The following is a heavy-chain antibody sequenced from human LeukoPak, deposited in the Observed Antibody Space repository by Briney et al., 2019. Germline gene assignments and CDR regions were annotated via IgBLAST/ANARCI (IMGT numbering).Heavy chain of an antibody. J-gene: IGHJ4*02. CDR3: AGHTNSFDY. V-gene: IGHV4-59*08. CDR2: IYYSGST. CDR1: GGSIRSYY. Sequence: SETLSLTCTVSGGSIRSYYWSWIRQPPGKGLEWIGYIYYSGSTNYNPSLKGRVTILVDTSKNQFSLKLSSVTAADTAVYYCAGHTNSFDYWGQGTLVTVSS.